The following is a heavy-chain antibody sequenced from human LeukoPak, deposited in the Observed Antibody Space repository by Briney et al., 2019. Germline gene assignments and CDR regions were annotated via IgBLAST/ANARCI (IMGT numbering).Heavy chain of an antibody. J-gene: IGHJ4*02. CDR2: IYYSGST. CDR3: ARADSSGSGFDY. V-gene: IGHV4-59*01. CDR1: GGSISSYY. Sequence: SETLSLTCTVSGGSISSYYWSWIRQPPGKGLEWIGYIYYSGSTNYNPSLKSRVTISVDTSKNQFSLKLSSVTAADTAVYYCARADSSGSGFDYWGQGTLVTVSS. D-gene: IGHD3-22*01.